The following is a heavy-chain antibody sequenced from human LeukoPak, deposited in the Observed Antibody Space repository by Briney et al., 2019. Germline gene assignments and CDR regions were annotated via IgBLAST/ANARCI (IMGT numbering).Heavy chain of an antibody. CDR2: IYYSGST. J-gene: IGHJ4*02. V-gene: IGHV4-59*01. Sequence: SETLSLTCTVSGGSISSYYWNWIRQPPGKGLEWIGYIYYSGSTNYNPSLKSRVTISVDTSKNQFSLKLSSVTAADTAVYYCAREAFSSSWSNPYDYWGQGTLVTVSS. CDR3: AREAFSSSWSNPYDY. CDR1: GGSISSYY. D-gene: IGHD6-13*01.